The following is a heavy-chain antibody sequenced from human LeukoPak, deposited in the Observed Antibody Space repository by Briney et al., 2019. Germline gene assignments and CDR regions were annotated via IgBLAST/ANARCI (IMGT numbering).Heavy chain of an antibody. Sequence: PGGSLRLSCAASGFTFSSYGMHWVRQAPGKGLEWVAVIWYDGSNKYYADSVKGRFTIPRDNSKNTLYLQMNSLRAEDTAVYYCARDANDYYDSSGYFGDAFDIWGQGTMVTVSS. CDR1: GFTFSSYG. CDR2: IWYDGSNK. J-gene: IGHJ3*02. D-gene: IGHD3-22*01. CDR3: ARDANDYYDSSGYFGDAFDI. V-gene: IGHV3-33*01.